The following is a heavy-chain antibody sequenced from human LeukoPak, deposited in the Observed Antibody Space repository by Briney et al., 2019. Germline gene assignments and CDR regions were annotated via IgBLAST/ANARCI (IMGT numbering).Heavy chain of an antibody. J-gene: IGHJ5*02. Sequence: SETLSLTCTVSGGSISSYYWSWIRQPPGKGLEWIGYIYYSGSTNYNPSLKSRVTISLDTSKNQFSLKLSSVTAADTAVYYCARRNIVATIGWFDPWGQGTLVTVSS. CDR1: GGSISSYY. V-gene: IGHV4-59*01. D-gene: IGHD5-12*01. CDR2: IYYSGST. CDR3: ARRNIVATIGWFDP.